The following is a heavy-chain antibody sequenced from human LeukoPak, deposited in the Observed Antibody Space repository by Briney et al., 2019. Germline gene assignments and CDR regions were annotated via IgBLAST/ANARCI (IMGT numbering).Heavy chain of an antibody. CDR3: AREGVVPAALDY. D-gene: IGHD2-2*01. CDR2: IIPIFGTA. V-gene: IGHV1-69*01. Sequence: SVKVSCKASGGTFSSYAISWVRQAPGQGLEWMGGIIPIFGTANYAQKFQGRVTITADESTSTAYMELSSLRSEDTAVYYCAREGVVPAALDYWGQGTLATVSS. J-gene: IGHJ4*02. CDR1: GGTFSSYA.